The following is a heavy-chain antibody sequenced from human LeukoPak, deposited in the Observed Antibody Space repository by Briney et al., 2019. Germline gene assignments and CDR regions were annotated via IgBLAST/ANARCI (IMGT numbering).Heavy chain of an antibody. D-gene: IGHD2-2*01. Sequence: LRLSCAASGFTFSSYEMNWVRQAPGKGLEWIGNIYYSGSTYYNESLESRVTISIDTSKNQFSLKLNSVTAADTAMYYCARRGGGYCSSTSCYGRREFDYWGQGTLVTVSS. CDR3: ARRGGGYCSSTSCYGRREFDY. CDR1: GFTFSSYE. J-gene: IGHJ4*02. V-gene: IGHV4-59*04. CDR2: IYYSGST.